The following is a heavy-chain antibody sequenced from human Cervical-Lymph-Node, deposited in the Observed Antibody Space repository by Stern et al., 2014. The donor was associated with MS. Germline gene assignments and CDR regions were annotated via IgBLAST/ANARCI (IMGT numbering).Heavy chain of an antibody. Sequence: QVQLVEPGGGVVQPGRSLRLSCAASGSPFSSSGIHWVRQAPGKGLEWLEIIWYDGSNRYYADSVKGRFTISRDNSKNTLYLQMNSLRADDTAVYYCAREGGNTAEYFQHWGQGTLVTVSS. CDR3: AREGGNTAEYFQH. V-gene: IGHV3-33*01. CDR1: GSPFSSSG. D-gene: IGHD4-23*01. CDR2: IWYDGSNR. J-gene: IGHJ1*01.